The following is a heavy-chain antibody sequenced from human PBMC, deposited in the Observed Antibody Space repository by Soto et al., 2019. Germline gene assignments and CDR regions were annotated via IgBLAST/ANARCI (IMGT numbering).Heavy chain of an antibody. J-gene: IGHJ4*02. D-gene: IGHD5-18*01. CDR1: GFSFTNYA. V-gene: IGHV3-23*01. CDR2: ISVSGETT. CDR3: AKEQWLIQGHFDY. Sequence: EVQLLDSGRGLVRPGGSLRLSCAASGFSFTNYAMSWVRQAPGKGLEWLSAISVSGETTYYADSVRGRFTISRDNSRATVFLQMSNLRAEDTALYYCAKEQWLIQGHFDYWGQGIVVTVSS.